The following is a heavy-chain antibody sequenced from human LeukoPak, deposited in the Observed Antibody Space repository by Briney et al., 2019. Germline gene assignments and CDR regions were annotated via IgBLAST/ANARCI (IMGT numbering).Heavy chain of an antibody. V-gene: IGHV3-23*01. CDR2: IGGGGGVNT. CDR1: GFTFSDFA. D-gene: IGHD5-24*01. J-gene: IGHJ3*02. CDR3: AKDMIRRNGVSDPFDI. Sequence: GGSLRLSCLASGFTFSDFAMNWVRQAPGKGPEWVSHIGGGGGVNTYYADSVKGRFTISRDNPKRTMYLQMTNLRADDAAVYFCAKDMIRRNGVSDPFDIWGQGTMVTVSS.